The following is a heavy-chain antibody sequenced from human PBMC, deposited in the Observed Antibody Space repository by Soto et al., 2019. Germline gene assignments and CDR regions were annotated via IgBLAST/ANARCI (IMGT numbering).Heavy chain of an antibody. D-gene: IGHD5-12*01. V-gene: IGHV3-33*01. CDR1: GFTFRDHA. J-gene: IGHJ6*02. CDR2: IWNDGSNK. Sequence: QVQLVESGGGVVQPGRSLRLSCAASGFTFRDHAMHWVRQAPGKGREWLAIIWNDGSNKFYAGSVQGRFTISRDNSKNTVYLQINTLSAEDTAVYYCARALFPVVDIYAMDVWGQGTTVTVSS. CDR3: ARALFPVVDIYAMDV.